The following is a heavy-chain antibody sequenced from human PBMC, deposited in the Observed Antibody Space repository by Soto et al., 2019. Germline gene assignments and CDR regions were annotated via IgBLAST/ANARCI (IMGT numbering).Heavy chain of an antibody. CDR2: IYTSGST. J-gene: IGHJ6*02. CDR3: ASLPAAGYYYYGMDV. Sequence: SETLSLTCTVSGGSISGYYWSWIRQPAGKGLEWIGRIYTSGSTNYNPSLKSRVTMSVDTSKNQFSLKLSSVTAADTAVYYCASLPAAGYYYYGMDVWGQGTTVTVSS. V-gene: IGHV4-4*07. CDR1: GGSISGYY. D-gene: IGHD6-13*01.